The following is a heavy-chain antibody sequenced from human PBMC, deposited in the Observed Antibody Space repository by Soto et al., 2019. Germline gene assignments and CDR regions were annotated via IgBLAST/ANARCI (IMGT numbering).Heavy chain of an antibody. J-gene: IGHJ6*02. CDR3: ARSRDGFNTPYYYYGMDV. V-gene: IGHV4-31*03. CDR1: GGSISSGGYY. CDR2: ISYSGST. Sequence: SETLSLTCTVSGGSISSGGYYWSWIRQHPGTGLEWIGHISYSGSTYYNTSLKSRVTISVDTSKNQFSLKLSSVTAADTAVYYCARSRDGFNTPYYYYGMDVWGQGTTVTVSS. D-gene: IGHD2-2*01.